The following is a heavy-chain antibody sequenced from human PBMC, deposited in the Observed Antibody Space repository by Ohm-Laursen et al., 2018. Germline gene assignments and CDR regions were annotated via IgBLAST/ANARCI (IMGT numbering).Heavy chain of an antibody. V-gene: IGHV3-9*01. CDR2: ISWNSGSI. CDR1: GFTFDDYA. Sequence: SLRLSCAASGFTFDDYAMHWVRQAPGKGLEWVSGISWNSGSIGYADSVKGRFTISRDNAKNSLYLQMNSLRAEDTAVYYCAKDSSGWSYYYYYYGMDVWGQGTTVTVSS. D-gene: IGHD6-19*01. J-gene: IGHJ6*02. CDR3: AKDSSGWSYYYYYYGMDV.